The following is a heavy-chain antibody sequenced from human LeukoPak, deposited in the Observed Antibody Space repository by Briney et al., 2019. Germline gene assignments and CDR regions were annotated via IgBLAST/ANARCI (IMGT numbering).Heavy chain of an antibody. CDR2: IIPIFGTA. CDR3: ARKDTAGFDP. V-gene: IGHV1-69*13. J-gene: IGHJ5*02. D-gene: IGHD5-18*01. Sequence: SVKVSCKASGGTFSSYAISLVRQAPGQGLEWMGGIIPIFGTANYAQKFQGRVTVTADESTSTAYMELSSLRSEDTAVYYCARKDTAGFDPWGQGTLVTVSS. CDR1: GGTFSSYA.